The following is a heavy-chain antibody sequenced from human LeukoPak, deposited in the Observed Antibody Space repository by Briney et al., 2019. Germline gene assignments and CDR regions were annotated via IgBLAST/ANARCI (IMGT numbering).Heavy chain of an antibody. CDR1: GGSISSYY. J-gene: IGHJ4*02. CDR2: IYYSGST. Sequence: LETLSLTCTVSGGSISSYYWSWIRQPPGKGLEWIGYIYYSGSTNYNPSLKSRVTISVDTSKNQFSLKLSSVTAADTAVYYCARALLGIFDYWGQGTLVTVSS. D-gene: IGHD7-27*01. CDR3: ARALLGIFDY. V-gene: IGHV4-59*01.